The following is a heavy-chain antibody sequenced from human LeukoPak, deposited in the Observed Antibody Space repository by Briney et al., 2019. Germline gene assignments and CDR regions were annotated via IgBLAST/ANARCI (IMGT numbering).Heavy chain of an antibody. CDR1: GGSISSYY. Sequence: PSETLSLTCTVSGGSISSYYWSWIRQPPGKGLEWIGYIYYSGSTNYNPSLKSRVTISVDTSKNQFSLKLSSVTAADTAVYYCAGTTVTTVLPFDYWGQGTLVTVSS. J-gene: IGHJ4*02. CDR3: AGTTVTTVLPFDY. V-gene: IGHV4-59*01. D-gene: IGHD4-17*01. CDR2: IYYSGST.